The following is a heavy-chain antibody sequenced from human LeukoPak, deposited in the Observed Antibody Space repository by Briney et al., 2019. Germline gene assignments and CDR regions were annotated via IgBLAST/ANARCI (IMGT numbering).Heavy chain of an antibody. J-gene: IGHJ4*02. V-gene: IGHV4-34*01. CDR3: ARLDTIGWWLNAHYFDY. CDR1: GGSFSGYY. Sequence: SETLSLTCAVYGGSFSGYYWSWIREPPGKGLEWSGEINHSGSTNYNPSLKSRVTISVDTSKNQFSLKLSSVTAADTAVYYCARLDTIGWWLNAHYFDYWGQGTLVTVSS. CDR2: INHSGST. D-gene: IGHD5-24*01.